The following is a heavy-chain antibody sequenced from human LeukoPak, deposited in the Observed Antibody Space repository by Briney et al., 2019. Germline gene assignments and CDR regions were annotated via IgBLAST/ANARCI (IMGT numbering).Heavy chain of an antibody. J-gene: IGHJ5*02. CDR3: ARDSMRIQTGTTP. Sequence: SETLSLTCAVYGGSFSGDYWSWIRQPPGKGLEWIGEINHSGRTNYKPSLKSRVTISVDTSKNQFSLKLTSLTAADTALYFCARDSMRIQTGTTPWGQGTLVTVSS. V-gene: IGHV4-34*01. D-gene: IGHD1-1*01. CDR1: GGSFSGDY. CDR2: INHSGRT.